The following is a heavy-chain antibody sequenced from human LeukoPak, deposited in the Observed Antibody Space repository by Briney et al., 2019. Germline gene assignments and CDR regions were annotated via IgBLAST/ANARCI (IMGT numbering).Heavy chain of an antibody. J-gene: IGHJ3*02. CDR2: ISGIGGST. D-gene: IGHD5-24*01. CDR3: AKSTPTNTDAFDI. V-gene: IGHV3-23*01. CDR1: GFTFSRYS. Sequence: GRSLRLSCAASGFTFSRYSINWVRHAPGGGLGWVSAISGIGGSTYYADSVKGRLTISRDNSKNTLYLEMNSLRAEDTAVYYCAKSTPTNTDAFDIWGQGTMVIVSS.